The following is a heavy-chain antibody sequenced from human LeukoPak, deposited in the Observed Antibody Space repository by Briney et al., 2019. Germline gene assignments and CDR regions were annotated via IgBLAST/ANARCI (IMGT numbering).Heavy chain of an antibody. J-gene: IGHJ4*02. Sequence: GGSLRLSFAASGFTFDDYTMHWVRQAPGKGLEWVSLISWDGGSTYYADSVKGRFTISRDNSKNTLYLQMNSLRAEDTAVYYCAKSTFSGSYGDYWGQGTLVTVSS. V-gene: IGHV3-43*01. CDR2: ISWDGGST. CDR1: GFTFDDYT. CDR3: AKSTFSGSYGDY. D-gene: IGHD1-26*01.